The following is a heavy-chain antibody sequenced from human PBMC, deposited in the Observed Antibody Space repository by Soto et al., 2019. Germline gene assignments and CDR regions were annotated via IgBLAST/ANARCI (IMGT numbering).Heavy chain of an antibody. CDR3: ASLDTSGWFVEV. Sequence: QVQLQQWGAGLLKPSETLSLTCAVYGRSFSNPYYYWIWIRQPPGKGLEWIGEVNHSGSTNYTPSLKSRVTISLDTSNNHFSLRLTSVTAAATAVYYCASLDTSGWFVEVWGQGTLVTVSS. CDR2: VNHSGST. D-gene: IGHD6-19*01. CDR1: GRSFSNPYYY. J-gene: IGHJ4*02. V-gene: IGHV4-34*01.